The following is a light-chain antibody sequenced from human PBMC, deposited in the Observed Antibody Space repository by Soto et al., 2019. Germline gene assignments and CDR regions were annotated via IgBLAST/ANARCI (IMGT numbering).Light chain of an antibody. V-gene: IGLV2-8*01. Sequence: QSALTQPPSASGSPGQSVTISCTGTSSDVGGYNYVSWYQQHPGKAPKLMIYEVTKRPSGVPDRFSGSKSGNTASLTVSGXXXXXXXXXXCSXYAGSNIVFGGGTQLTVL. CDR3: SXYAGSNIV. CDR2: EVT. CDR1: SSDVGGYNY. J-gene: IGLJ7*01.